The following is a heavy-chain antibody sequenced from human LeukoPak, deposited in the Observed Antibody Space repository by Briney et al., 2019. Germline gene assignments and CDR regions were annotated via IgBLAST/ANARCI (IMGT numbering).Heavy chain of an antibody. CDR1: GGSISSYY. Sequence: SETLSLTCTVSGGSISSYYWSWIQQPAGKGLEWIGRIYTSGSTNYNPSLKSRVTMSVDTSKNQFSLKLSSVTAADTAVYYCARGFYDYGDYRGFDYWGQGTLVTVS. CDR2: IYTSGST. CDR3: ARGFYDYGDYRGFDY. V-gene: IGHV4-4*07. J-gene: IGHJ4*02. D-gene: IGHD4-17*01.